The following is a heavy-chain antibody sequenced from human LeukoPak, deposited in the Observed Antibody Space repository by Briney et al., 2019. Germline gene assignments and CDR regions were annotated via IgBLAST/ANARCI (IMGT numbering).Heavy chain of an antibody. Sequence: ASVKVSCKASGYTFTGYYMHWVRQAARQGLEWMGWINPNSGGTNYAQKFQGRVTMTRDTSISTAYMELSRLRSDDTAVYYCARDYYGSGIFEGAFDIWGQGTMVTVSS. J-gene: IGHJ3*02. CDR2: INPNSGGT. V-gene: IGHV1-2*02. CDR3: ARDYYGSGIFEGAFDI. D-gene: IGHD3-10*01. CDR1: GYTFTGYY.